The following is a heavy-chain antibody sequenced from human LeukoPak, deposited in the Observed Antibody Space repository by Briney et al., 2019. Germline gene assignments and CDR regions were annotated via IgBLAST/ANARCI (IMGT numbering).Heavy chain of an antibody. CDR1: GGSISSGSYY. D-gene: IGHD2-21*01. CDR3: ARDDGGGERGNWIDP. V-gene: IGHV4-39*07. Sequence: PSQTLSLTCTVSGGSISSGSYYWGWIRQPPGKGLEWIGSIYYSGSTYYNPSLKSRVTISVDTSKNQFSLKLSSVTAADTAVYYCARDDGGGERGNWIDPWGQGTLVTVSS. CDR2: IYYSGST. J-gene: IGHJ5*02.